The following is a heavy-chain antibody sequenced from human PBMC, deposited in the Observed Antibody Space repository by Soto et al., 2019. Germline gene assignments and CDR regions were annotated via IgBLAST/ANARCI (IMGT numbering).Heavy chain of an antibody. CDR1: GFTFSSYA. J-gene: IGHJ5*02. Sequence: GGSLRLSCAASGFTFSSYAMSWVRQAPGKGLEWVSAISGSGGSTYYADSAKGRFTISRDNSKNTLYLQMNSLRAEDTAVYYCAKDPPNPYCSSTSCYRPNWFDPWGQGTLVTVSS. D-gene: IGHD2-2*02. CDR3: AKDPPNPYCSSTSCYRPNWFDP. V-gene: IGHV3-23*01. CDR2: ISGSGGST.